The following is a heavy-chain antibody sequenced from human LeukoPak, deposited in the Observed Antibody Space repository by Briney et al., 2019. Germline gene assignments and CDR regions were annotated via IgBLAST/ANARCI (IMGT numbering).Heavy chain of an antibody. V-gene: IGHV3-30-3*01. CDR3: AKDLWKADY. CDR1: GFTFSSYA. J-gene: IGHJ4*02. Sequence: GGSLRLSCAASGFTFSSYAMHWVRQAPGKGLEWVAVISYDGSSKYYADSVKGRFTISRDNSKNTLYLQMNSLRADDTAVYYCAKDLWKADYWGQGTLVTVSS. D-gene: IGHD3-3*01. CDR2: ISYDGSSK.